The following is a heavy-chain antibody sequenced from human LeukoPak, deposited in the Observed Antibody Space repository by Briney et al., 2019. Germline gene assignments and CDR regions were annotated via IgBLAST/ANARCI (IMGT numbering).Heavy chain of an antibody. CDR3: ARHAATVTGNWFDP. CDR1: GYSFTSYW. Sequence: GESLKISCKGSGYSFTSYWIGWVRQMPGKGLEWMGINYPGDSDIRYSPSFQGQVTISAEKSISTAYLQWSSLKASDTAMYYCARHAATVTGNWFDPWGQGTLVTVSS. D-gene: IGHD4-11*01. CDR2: NYPGDSDI. V-gene: IGHV5-51*01. J-gene: IGHJ5*02.